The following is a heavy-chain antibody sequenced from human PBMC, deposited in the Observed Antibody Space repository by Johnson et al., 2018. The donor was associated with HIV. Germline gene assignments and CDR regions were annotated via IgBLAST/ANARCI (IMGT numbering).Heavy chain of an antibody. CDR1: GFRFTSYG. CDR2: ISYDGTDK. Sequence: QEQLVESGGGVVQPGRSLRLSCVASGFRFTSYGIHWVRQAPGKGLEWVAVISYDGTDKYYAESVKGRFTISRDNSKNTLYLQMNSLRPEDAAIYYCARGRGELLGGAFDIWGQGTMVTVSS. D-gene: IGHD1-26*01. J-gene: IGHJ3*02. CDR3: ARGRGELLGGAFDI. V-gene: IGHV3-30*19.